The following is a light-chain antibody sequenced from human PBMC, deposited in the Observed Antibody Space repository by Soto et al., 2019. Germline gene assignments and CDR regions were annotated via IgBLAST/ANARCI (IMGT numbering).Light chain of an antibody. J-gene: IGKJ1*01. V-gene: IGKV1-5*03. Sequence: DIQMTQSPSTLSASVGDIVTITCRASRSISGSLAWYQQKPGKAPKLLIYEASNLKSGVPSRFSGSGSGTEYTLTISSLQPDDSASYYCQQYNGYWTFGQGTRVEIK. CDR2: EAS. CDR3: QQYNGYWT. CDR1: RSISGS.